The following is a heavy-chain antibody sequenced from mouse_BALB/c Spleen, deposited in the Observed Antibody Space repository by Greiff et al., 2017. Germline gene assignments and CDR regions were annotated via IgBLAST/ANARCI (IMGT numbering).Heavy chain of an antibody. D-gene: IGHD2-4*01. J-gene: IGHJ4*01. CDR3: AREGITTGDYAMDY. CDR1: GYSITSGYY. V-gene: IGHV3-6*02. Sequence: EVQRVESGPGLVKPSQSLSLTCSVTGYSITSGYYWNWIRQFPGNKLEWMGYISYDGSNNYNPSLKNRISITRDTSKNQFFLKLNSVTTEDTATYYCAREGITTGDYAMDYWGQGTSVTVSS. CDR2: ISYDGSN.